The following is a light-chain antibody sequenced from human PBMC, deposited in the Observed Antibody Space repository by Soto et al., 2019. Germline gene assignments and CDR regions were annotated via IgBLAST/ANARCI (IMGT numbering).Light chain of an antibody. Sequence: QSALTQPASVSGSPGQSITISCTGTSRDVGGYNYVSWYQQYPGKAPKLMIYEVSNRTSGVSNRFSGSKSGNTASLTISGLQAEDEADYYCGSYTISSTLVFGGGTKVTVL. J-gene: IGLJ2*01. CDR1: SRDVGGYNY. V-gene: IGLV2-14*01. CDR2: EVS. CDR3: GSYTISSTLV.